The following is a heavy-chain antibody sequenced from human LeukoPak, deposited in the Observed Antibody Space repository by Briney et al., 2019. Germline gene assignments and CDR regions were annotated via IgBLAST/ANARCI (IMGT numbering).Heavy chain of an antibody. Sequence: ASVKVSCKASGYTFSGYFMHWVRQAPGQGHEWMGWISPKSGDTNYAQNFQGRVTMTRDTSISTAYMELSRLTSDDTAVYYCARGRDKTTSPAIDYWGQGTLVTVSS. V-gene: IGHV1-2*02. CDR3: ARGRDKTTSPAIDY. D-gene: IGHD2-2*01. CDR1: GYTFSGYF. J-gene: IGHJ4*02. CDR2: ISPKSGDT.